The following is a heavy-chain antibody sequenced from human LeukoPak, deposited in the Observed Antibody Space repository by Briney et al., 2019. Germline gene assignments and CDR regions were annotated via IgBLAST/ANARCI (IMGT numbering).Heavy chain of an antibody. D-gene: IGHD4-17*01. V-gene: IGHV1-8*03. CDR1: GYTFTSYD. CDR3: ARGLPGDDEDWYFDL. J-gene: IGHJ2*01. Sequence: GASVKVSCKASGYTFTSYDINWVRQATGQGLEWMGWMNPNSGNTGCAQKFQGRVTITRTTSISTAYMELSSLRSEDTAVYYCARGLPGDDEDWYFDLWGRGTLVTVSS. CDR2: MNPNSGNT.